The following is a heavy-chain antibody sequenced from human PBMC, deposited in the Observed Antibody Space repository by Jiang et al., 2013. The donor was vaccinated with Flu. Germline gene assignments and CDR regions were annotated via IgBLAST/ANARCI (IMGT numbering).Heavy chain of an antibody. CDR1: GFSLSTSRMC. D-gene: IGHD3/OR15-3a*01. V-gene: IGHV2-70*16. CDR3: ARMRPGGLTHFDY. CDR2: VDWDDEK. Sequence: KPTQTLTLTCTFSGFSLSTSRMCVNWIRQPPGKALEWLARVDWDDEKFYSTSLETRLTISKDTSKNQVVLTMTNVDPEDTATYYCARMRPGGLTHFDYWGQGTLVTVSS. J-gene: IGHJ4*02.